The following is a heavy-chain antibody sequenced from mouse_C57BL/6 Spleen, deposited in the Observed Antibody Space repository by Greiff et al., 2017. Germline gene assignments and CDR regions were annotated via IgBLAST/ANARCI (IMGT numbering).Heavy chain of an antibody. V-gene: IGHV1-26*01. D-gene: IGHD2-4*01. Sequence: EVQLQQSGPELVKPGASVKISCKASGYTFTDYYMNWVKQSHGKSLEWIGDINPNNGGTSYNQKFKGKATLTVDKSSSTAYMELRSLTSEDSAVYYCARKGIYYDYDDYFDYWGQGTTLTVSS. CDR2: INPNNGGT. J-gene: IGHJ2*01. CDR3: ARKGIYYDYDDYFDY. CDR1: GYTFTDYY.